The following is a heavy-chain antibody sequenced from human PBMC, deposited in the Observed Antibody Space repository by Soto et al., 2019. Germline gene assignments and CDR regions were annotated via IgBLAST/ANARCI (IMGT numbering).Heavy chain of an antibody. CDR3: ARDRGSSGWYRATPPSYGMDV. D-gene: IGHD6-19*01. CDR1: GYTFTSYG. V-gene: IGHV1-18*04. CDR2: ISAYNGNT. J-gene: IGHJ6*02. Sequence: QVQLVQSGAEVKKPRASVKVSCKASGYTFTSYGISWVRQAPGQGLEWMGWISAYNGNTNYAQKLQGRVTMTTDTSTSTAYMELRSLRSDDTAVYYCARDRGSSGWYRATPPSYGMDVWGQGTTVTVSS.